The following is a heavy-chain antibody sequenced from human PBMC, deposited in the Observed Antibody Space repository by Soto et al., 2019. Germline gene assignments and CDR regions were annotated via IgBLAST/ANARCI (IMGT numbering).Heavy chain of an antibody. CDR1: GGSVNSDSHN. Sequence: SETLSLTCTVSGGSVNSDSHNWSWIRQPPGKGLEWIGYIYYTGSTNYNPSLKSRVTISLDTSRNQFSLKLSSVTAADTAVFYRAREYANSPEAFDFWGQGALVTVS. J-gene: IGHJ4*02. CDR3: AREYANSPEAFDF. V-gene: IGHV4-61*01. D-gene: IGHD2-2*01. CDR2: IYYTGST.